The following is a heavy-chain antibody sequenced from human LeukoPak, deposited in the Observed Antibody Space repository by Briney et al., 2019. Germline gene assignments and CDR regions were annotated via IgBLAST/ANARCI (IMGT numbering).Heavy chain of an antibody. CDR1: GFTFSSYS. J-gene: IGHJ6*03. D-gene: IGHD6-6*01. V-gene: IGHV3-21*01. Sequence: GGSLRLSCAASGFTFSSYSMNWVRQAPGKGLEWVSSISSSSSYIYYADSVKGRSTISRDNAKNSLYLQMNSLRAEDTAVYYCARDQSLSSSSPPYYYYYYMDVWGKGTTVTVSS. CDR2: ISSSSSYI. CDR3: ARDQSLSSSSPPYYYYYYMDV.